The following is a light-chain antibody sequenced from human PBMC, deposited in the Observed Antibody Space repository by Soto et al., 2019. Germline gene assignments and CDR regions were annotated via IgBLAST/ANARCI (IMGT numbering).Light chain of an antibody. Sequence: ALTQPRSVSGSPGQSVTISCTGTSSNVGGYNYVSWYQQHPGKAPKLMISDVTNRPSGVPDRFSGSKSGNTASLTISGLQPEDEADYYCCSYAGTYIHYVFGSGTKVTVL. CDR2: DVT. J-gene: IGLJ1*01. CDR3: CSYAGTYIHYV. V-gene: IGLV2-11*01. CDR1: SSNVGGYNY.